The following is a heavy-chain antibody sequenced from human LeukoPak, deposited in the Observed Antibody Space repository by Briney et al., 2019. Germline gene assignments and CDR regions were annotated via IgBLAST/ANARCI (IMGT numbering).Heavy chain of an antibody. CDR2: ISSSGSTI. J-gene: IGHJ4*02. CDR1: GFTSSDYY. CDR3: ARAPRTYDYVWGSYRPLHLDY. Sequence: GGSLRLSCAASGFTSSDYYMSWIRQAPGKGLEWVSYISSSGSTIYYADSVKGRFTISRDNAKNSLYLQMNSLRAEDTAVYYCARAPRTYDYVWGSYRPLHLDYWGQGTLVTVSS. V-gene: IGHV3-11*01. D-gene: IGHD3-16*02.